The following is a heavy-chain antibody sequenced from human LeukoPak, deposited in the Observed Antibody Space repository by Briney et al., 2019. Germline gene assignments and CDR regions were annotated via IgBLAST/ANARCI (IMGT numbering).Heavy chain of an antibody. V-gene: IGHV3-21*01. CDR2: ISSGSSYE. CDR1: GFTFSTYN. D-gene: IGHD6-19*01. CDR3: ATYNSGWSFDS. J-gene: IGHJ4*02. Sequence: GGSLRLSCAASGFTFSTYNMNWVRQAPGKGLEWVSSISSGSSYEYYADSVKGRFTISRDNAKNSLYLQMDSLRAEDTAVYYCATYNSGWSFDSWGQGTLVTVSS.